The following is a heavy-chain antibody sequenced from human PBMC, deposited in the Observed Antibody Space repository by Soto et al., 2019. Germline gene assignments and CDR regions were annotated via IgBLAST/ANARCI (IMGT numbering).Heavy chain of an antibody. D-gene: IGHD2-15*01. CDR2: ISYDGSNK. CDR1: GFTFSSYG. V-gene: IGHV3-30*18. J-gene: IGHJ4*02. CDR3: AKDGIRSGFDY. Sequence: GGSLRLSCAASGFTFSSYGMHWVRQAPGKGLEWVAVISYDGSNKYYADSVKGRFTISRDNSKNTLYLQMNSLRAEDTAMYYCAKDGIRSGFDYWGQGTLVTVSS.